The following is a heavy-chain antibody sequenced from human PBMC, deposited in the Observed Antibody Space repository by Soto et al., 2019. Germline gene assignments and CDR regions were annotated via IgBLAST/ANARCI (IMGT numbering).Heavy chain of an antibody. D-gene: IGHD6-13*01. V-gene: IGHV4-39*01. J-gene: IGHJ5*02. CDR3: ARPHSSSWTTHNWFDP. Sequence: SETLSLTCTVSGGSISSSSYYWGWIRQPPGKGLEWIGSIYYSGSTYYNPSLKSRVTISVDTSKNQFSLKLSSVTAADTAVYYCARPHSSSWTTHNWFDPWGQGTLVTVSS. CDR2: IYYSGST. CDR1: GGSISSSSYY.